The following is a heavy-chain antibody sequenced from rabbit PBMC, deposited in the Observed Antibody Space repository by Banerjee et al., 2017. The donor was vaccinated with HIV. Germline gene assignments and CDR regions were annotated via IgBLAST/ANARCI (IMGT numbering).Heavy chain of an antibody. Sequence: QEQLEESGGDLVKPGGTLTLTCTASGFTLSSYWICWVRQAPEKGLELIACIYTGTSGSTWYANWAKGRFTISKTSSTTVTLQMTSLTAADTATYFCARDLAGVIGWNFNLWGQGTLVTVS. CDR1: GFTLSSYW. CDR2: IYTGTSGST. J-gene: IGHJ4*01. CDR3: ARDLAGVIGWNFNL. V-gene: IGHV1S45*01. D-gene: IGHD4-1*01.